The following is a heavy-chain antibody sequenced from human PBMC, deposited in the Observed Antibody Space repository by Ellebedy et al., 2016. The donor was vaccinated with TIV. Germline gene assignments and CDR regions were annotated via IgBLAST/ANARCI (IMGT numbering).Heavy chain of an antibody. V-gene: IGHV1-18*01. Sequence: ASVKVSXXASGYTFTNYGISWVRQAPGQGLEWMGWISAYNGNTNYAQKLQGRVIMTTDTSTSTAYMEVRSLRSDDTAVYYCATREWQDPMDVWGQGTTVTVSS. D-gene: IGHD3-3*01. CDR1: GYTFTNYG. CDR2: ISAYNGNT. J-gene: IGHJ6*02. CDR3: ATREWQDPMDV.